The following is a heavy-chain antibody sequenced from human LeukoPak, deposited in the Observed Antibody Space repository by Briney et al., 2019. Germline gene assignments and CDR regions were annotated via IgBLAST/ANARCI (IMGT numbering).Heavy chain of an antibody. Sequence: PGRSLRLSCAASGFTFSSYGMHWVRQAPGKGLEWVAVISYDGSNKYYADSVKGRFTISRDNSKNTLYLQMNSLRAEDTAVYYCARDRSSSWSAFDYWGQGTLVTVSS. V-gene: IGHV3-30-3*01. CDR1: GFTFSSYG. CDR2: ISYDGSNK. J-gene: IGHJ4*02. CDR3: ARDRSSSWSAFDY. D-gene: IGHD6-13*01.